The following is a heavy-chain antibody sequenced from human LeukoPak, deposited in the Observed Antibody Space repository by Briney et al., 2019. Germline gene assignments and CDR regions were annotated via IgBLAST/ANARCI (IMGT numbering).Heavy chain of an antibody. CDR3: ARDLTIHYYGSGKSTTN. V-gene: IGHV3-7*01. J-gene: IGHJ4*02. Sequence: GGSLRLSCTASGFTFSSYWMSWVRQAPGKGLEWVANINNDGSDKYYVDSLKGRFTISRDNAKNSLYLQMNSLRADDTAVYHCARDLTIHYYGSGKSTTNWGQGTLVTVSS. CDR2: INNDGSDK. CDR1: GFTFSSYW. D-gene: IGHD3-10*01.